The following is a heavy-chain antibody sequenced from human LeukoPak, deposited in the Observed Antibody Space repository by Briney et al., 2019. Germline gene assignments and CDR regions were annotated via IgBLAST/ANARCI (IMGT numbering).Heavy chain of an antibody. Sequence: PGGSLRLSCAASGFTFRSYSMNWVRQAPGKGLEWVSYFSHNLITIWYADSVKGRFTISRDNGKNSLYLQMNSLRAEDTAVYYCARVMGRLVRTWYFDLWGRGTLVTVSS. CDR2: FSHNLITI. D-gene: IGHD3-9*01. J-gene: IGHJ2*01. CDR3: ARVMGRLVRTWYFDL. CDR1: GFTFRSYS. V-gene: IGHV3-48*01.